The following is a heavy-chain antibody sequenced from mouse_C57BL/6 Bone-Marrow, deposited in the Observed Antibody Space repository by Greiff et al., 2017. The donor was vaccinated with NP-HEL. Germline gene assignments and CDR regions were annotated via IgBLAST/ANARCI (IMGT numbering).Heavy chain of an antibody. CDR3: ATMVRRDYFDY. V-gene: IGHV1-56*01. Sequence: QVQLQQSGPELVRPGASVKISCKAPGYTFTSYWMQWVRQRPGQGLEWIGEIFPGSGGTYYNEKFKGKATLTADTSSSTAYMQLSSLTSEDSGVYFGATMVRRDYFDYWGQGTTLTVSS. CDR2: IFPGSGGT. J-gene: IGHJ2*01. CDR1: GYTFTSYW. D-gene: IGHD2-1*01.